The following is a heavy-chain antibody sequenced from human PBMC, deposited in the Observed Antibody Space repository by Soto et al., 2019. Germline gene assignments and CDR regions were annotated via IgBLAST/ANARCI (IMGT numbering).Heavy chain of an antibody. D-gene: IGHD2-21*02. CDR3: ERVTGAVL. CDR2: ISGDGTGT. J-gene: IGHJ4*02. Sequence: PGGSLRLSCAASGFTFSNYWMHWVRQAPGKGLVWVSRISGDGTGTDYADSVKGRFTISRDNAKKTLYLQMNNLRADDTAVYYWERVTGAVLWGEEPLVTVPS. V-gene: IGHV3-74*01. CDR1: GFTFSNYW.